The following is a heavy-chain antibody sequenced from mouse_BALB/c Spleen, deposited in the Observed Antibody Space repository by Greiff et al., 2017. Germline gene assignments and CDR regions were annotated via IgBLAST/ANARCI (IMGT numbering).Heavy chain of an antibody. D-gene: IGHD2-1*01. J-gene: IGHJ3*01. CDR1: GYSFTGYN. Sequence: VQLKESGPELEKPGASVKISCKASGYSFTGYNMNWVKQSNGKSLEWIGNIDPYYGGTSYNQKFKGKATLTVDKSSSTAYMQLKSLTSEDSAVYYCARGTTMSSLYGNWRFAYWGQGTLVTVSA. CDR3: ARGTTMSSLYGNWRFAY. CDR2: IDPYYGGT. V-gene: IGHV1-39*01.